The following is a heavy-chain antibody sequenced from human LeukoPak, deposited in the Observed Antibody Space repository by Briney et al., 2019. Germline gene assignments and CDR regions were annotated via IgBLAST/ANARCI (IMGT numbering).Heavy chain of an antibody. J-gene: IGHJ5*02. CDR1: GFTFAGYA. CDR3: AKNSRLVKDNWSCFDP. CDR2: ISGSGGST. Sequence: GGSLRLSCAASGFTFAGYAMTWVRQAPGKGLEWVSLISGSGGSTYYADSVKGRFTVSRDNSKNSLYLQMSSLTTEDTALYYCAKNSRLVKDNWSCFDPWGQGTLVTVSS. D-gene: IGHD1-1*01. V-gene: IGHV3-43*02.